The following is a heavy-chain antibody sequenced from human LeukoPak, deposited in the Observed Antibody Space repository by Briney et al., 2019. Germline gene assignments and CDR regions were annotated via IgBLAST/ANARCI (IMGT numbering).Heavy chain of an antibody. CDR3: ARATAADTAMIYFDY. V-gene: IGHV3-48*04. CDR2: ISSSGNII. CDR1: GFTFSSYA. Sequence: AGGSLRLSCAASGFTFSSYAMGWVRQAPGKGLEWVSYISSSGNIIYSADSVKGRFTISRDNAKNSLYLQINSLRAEDTAVYYCARATAADTAMIYFDYWGQGTLVTVSS. D-gene: IGHD5-18*01. J-gene: IGHJ4*02.